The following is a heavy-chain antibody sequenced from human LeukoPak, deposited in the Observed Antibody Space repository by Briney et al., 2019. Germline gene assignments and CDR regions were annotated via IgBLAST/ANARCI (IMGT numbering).Heavy chain of an antibody. V-gene: IGHV3-48*03. J-gene: IGHJ4*02. D-gene: IGHD2-15*01. CDR1: GLTFSSYE. CDR3: ARDGLEYCSGGSCYYDY. Sequence: GGSLRLSCAASGLTFSSYEMNWVRQAPGKWLEWVSYISSSGSTIYYADSVKCRFTISRDNAKNSLYLQMNSLRAEDTAVYYCARDGLEYCSGGSCYYDYWGQGTLVTVSS. CDR2: ISSSGSTI.